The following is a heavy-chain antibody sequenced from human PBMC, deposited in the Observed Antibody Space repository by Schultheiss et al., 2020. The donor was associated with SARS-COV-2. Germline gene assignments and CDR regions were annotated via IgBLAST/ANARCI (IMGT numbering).Heavy chain of an antibody. D-gene: IGHD6-13*01. V-gene: IGHV3-9*01. CDR3: ARDYSFRYYYYGMDV. Sequence: GGSLRLSCAASGFTFDDYAMHWVRQAPGKGLEWVSGISWNSGSIGYADSVKGRFTISRDNAKNSLYLQMNSLRAEDTAVYYCARDYSFRYYYYGMDVWGQGTTVTVSS. J-gene: IGHJ6*02. CDR1: GFTFDDYA. CDR2: ISWNSGSI.